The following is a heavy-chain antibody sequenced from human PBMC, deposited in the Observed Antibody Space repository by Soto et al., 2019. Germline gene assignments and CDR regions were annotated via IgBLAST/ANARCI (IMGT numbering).Heavy chain of an antibody. Sequence: SETLSLTCTVSGGAVSSGSYYWIWIRQRPGKGLEWIGYIYYSGSTNYNPSLKSRVTISVDTSKNQFSLKLSSVTAADTAVYYCARVGDRAARDYYFDYWGQGTLVTVSS. J-gene: IGHJ4*02. CDR1: GGAVSSGSYY. V-gene: IGHV4-61*01. CDR3: ARVGDRAARDYYFDY. D-gene: IGHD6-6*01. CDR2: IYYSGST.